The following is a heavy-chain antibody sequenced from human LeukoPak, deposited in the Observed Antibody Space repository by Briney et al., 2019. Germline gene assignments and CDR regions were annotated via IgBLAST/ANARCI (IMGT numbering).Heavy chain of an antibody. J-gene: IGHJ3*02. CDR1: GFTFSSYD. Sequence: PGGSLRLSCAASGFTFSSYDMNWVRQAPGKGLEWVSAISGRGGSTYYADSVKGRFTISRDNSKNTLYLQMNSLRAEDTAVYYCAKVYSWYRHAFDIWGQGTMVTVSS. CDR3: AKVYSWYRHAFDI. CDR2: ISGRGGST. D-gene: IGHD6-13*01. V-gene: IGHV3-23*01.